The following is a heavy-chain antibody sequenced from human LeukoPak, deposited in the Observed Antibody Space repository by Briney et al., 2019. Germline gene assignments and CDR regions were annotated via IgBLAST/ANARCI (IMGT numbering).Heavy chain of an antibody. D-gene: IGHD4-11*01. Sequence: PSETLSLTCAVYGGSFSGYYWSWIRQPPGKGLEWIGEINHSGSTNYNPSLKSRVTISVDTSKNQFSLKLSSVTAADTAVYYCARDPTVHDAFDVWGQGTMVTVSS. CDR2: INHSGST. V-gene: IGHV4-34*01. CDR3: ARDPTVHDAFDV. J-gene: IGHJ3*01. CDR1: GGSFSGYY.